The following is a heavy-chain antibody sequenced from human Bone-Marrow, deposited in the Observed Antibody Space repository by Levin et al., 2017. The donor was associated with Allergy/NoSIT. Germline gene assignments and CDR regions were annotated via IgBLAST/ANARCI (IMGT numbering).Heavy chain of an antibody. J-gene: IGHJ4*02. CDR2: IYHSGNT. CDR3: ASDIGIVGGTTSDY. D-gene: IGHD1-26*01. Sequence: SETLSLTCAVSGYSISNGYYWGWIRQPPGKGLEWMGSIYHSGNTYYNPSLKSRVTISVDMSKNQFSLRLSSVTAADTAVYYCASDIGIVGGTTSDYWGQGTLVTVSS. V-gene: IGHV4-38-2*01. CDR1: GYSISNGYY.